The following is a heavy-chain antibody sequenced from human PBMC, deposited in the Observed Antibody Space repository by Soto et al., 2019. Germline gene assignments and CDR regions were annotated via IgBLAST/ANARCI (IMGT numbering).Heavy chain of an antibody. V-gene: IGHV3-30*18. CDR2: ISYDGSNK. D-gene: IGHD3-9*01. CDR1: GFTFSSYG. J-gene: IGHJ4*02. Sequence: PGGSLRLSCAASGFTFSSYGMHWVRQAPGKGLEWVAVISYDGSNKYYADSVKGRFTIPRDNSKNTLYLQMNSLRAEDTAVYYCAEEILTGYQSAFDYWGQGT. CDR3: AEEILTGYQSAFDY.